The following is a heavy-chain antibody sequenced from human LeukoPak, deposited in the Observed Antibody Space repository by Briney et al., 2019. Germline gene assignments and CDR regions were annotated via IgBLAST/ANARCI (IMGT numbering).Heavy chain of an antibody. D-gene: IGHD3-22*01. V-gene: IGHV1-46*01. Sequence: ASVKVSCKASGYTFTSYYMHWVRQAPGQGLEWMGIINPSGGSTSYAQKFQGRVTMTRDTSTSTVYMELSSLSSEDTAVYYCARDRPLYDSSGYCDYWGQGTLVTVSS. CDR3: ARDRPLYDSSGYCDY. CDR2: INPSGGST. CDR1: GYTFTSYY. J-gene: IGHJ4*02.